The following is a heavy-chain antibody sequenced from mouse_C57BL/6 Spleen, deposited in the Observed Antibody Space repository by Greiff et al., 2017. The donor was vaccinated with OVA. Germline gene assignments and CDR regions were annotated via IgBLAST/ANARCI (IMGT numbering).Heavy chain of an antibody. V-gene: IGHV1-82*01. D-gene: IGHD2-3*01. CDR3: ARGDGYFSYFDY. Sequence: VQLQQSVPELVKPGASVKISCKASGYAFSSSWMNWVKQRPGKGLEWIGRIYPGDGDTNYNGKFKGKATLTADKSSSTAYMQLSSLTSEDSAVYFCARGDGYFSYFDYWGQGTTLTVSS. J-gene: IGHJ2*01. CDR1: GYAFSSSW. CDR2: IYPGDGDT.